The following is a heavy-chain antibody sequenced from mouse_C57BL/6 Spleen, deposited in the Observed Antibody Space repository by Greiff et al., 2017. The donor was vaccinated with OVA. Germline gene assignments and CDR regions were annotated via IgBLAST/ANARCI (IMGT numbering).Heavy chain of an antibody. D-gene: IGHD2-5*01. J-gene: IGHJ3*01. Sequence: QVQLQQSGAELVRPGTSVKVSCKASGYAFTNYLIAWVKQRPGQGLEWIGVINPGSGGTNYNEKFKGKATLTADKSSSTAYMQLSSLTSEDSAVYFCARGPYYSNYEGFAYWGQGTLVTVSA. CDR2: INPGSGGT. CDR1: GYAFTNYL. V-gene: IGHV1-54*01. CDR3: ARGPYYSNYEGFAY.